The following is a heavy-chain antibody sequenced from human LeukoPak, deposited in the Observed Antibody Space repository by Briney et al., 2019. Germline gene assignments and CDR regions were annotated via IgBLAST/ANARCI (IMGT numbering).Heavy chain of an antibody. CDR3: AGVHSKNSRTFDY. Sequence: SQTLSLTCTVSGGSISSGSYYWSWIRQPAGKGLEWIGRIYTSGSTNYNPSLKSRVTISVDTSKNQFSLKLSSVTAADTAVYYCAGVHSKNSRTFDYWGQGTLVTVSS. J-gene: IGHJ4*02. CDR1: GGSISSGSYY. D-gene: IGHD4-11*01. V-gene: IGHV4-61*02. CDR2: IYTSGST.